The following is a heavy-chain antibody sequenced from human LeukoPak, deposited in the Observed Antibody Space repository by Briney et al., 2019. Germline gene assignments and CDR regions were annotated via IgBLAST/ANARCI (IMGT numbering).Heavy chain of an antibody. CDR1: GYPFTTYY. CDR2: INPYSGGT. D-gene: IGHD6-19*01. V-gene: IGHV1-2*06. CDR3: ARDYSSGWYVY. Sequence: GSVKVSCKASGYPFTTYYMHWVRQAPGQGLEWMGRINPYSGGTNYAQKFQGRVTMTRDTSISTAYMELSRLKSDDTAVYYCARDYSSGWYVYWGQGTLASVSS. J-gene: IGHJ4*02.